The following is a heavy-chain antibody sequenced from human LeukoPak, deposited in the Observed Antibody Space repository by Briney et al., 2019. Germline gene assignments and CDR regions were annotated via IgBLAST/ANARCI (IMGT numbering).Heavy chain of an antibody. V-gene: IGHV4-39*07. CDR3: ARATGIAVASSTYYFDY. J-gene: IGHJ4*02. CDR2: IDYSGNT. D-gene: IGHD6-19*01. CDR1: GGSISSSGYC. Sequence: SETLSLTCTVSGGSISSSGYCWGWIRQPPGKGLEWIGSIDYSGNTNYNPSLKSRVTIAVDMSKNQFSLKLSSVTAADTAVYYCARATGIAVASSTYYFDYWGQGTLVTVSS.